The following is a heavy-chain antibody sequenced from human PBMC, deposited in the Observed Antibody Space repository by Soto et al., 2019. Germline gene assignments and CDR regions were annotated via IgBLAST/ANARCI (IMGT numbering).Heavy chain of an antibody. CDR1: GFTFSSYA. J-gene: IGHJ6*02. CDR3: ASPPSRRRTAAHYYYGMDV. V-gene: IGHV3-30-3*01. Sequence: PGGSLRLSCAASGFTFSSYAMHWVRQAPGKGLEWVAVISYDGSNKYYADSVKGRFTISRDNSKNTLYLQMNSLRAEDTAVYYFASPPSRRRTAAHYYYGMDVWGQGTTVTVSS. D-gene: IGHD2-2*01. CDR2: ISYDGSNK.